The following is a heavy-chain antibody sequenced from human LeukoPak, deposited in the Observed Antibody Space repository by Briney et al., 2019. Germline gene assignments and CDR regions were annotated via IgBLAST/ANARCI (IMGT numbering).Heavy chain of an antibody. CDR2: IKEDGSEK. J-gene: IGHJ4*02. CDR1: GFTFSGSW. Sequence: PGGSLRLPCAASGFTFSGSWMSWVRQAPGKGLEWVASIKEDGSEKYYVDSVKGRFTVSRDNAKKSLYVQMNSLRVEDTAVYYCARDSGRFRLDYWGQGILVTVSS. V-gene: IGHV3-7*01. D-gene: IGHD6-19*01. CDR3: ARDSGRFRLDY.